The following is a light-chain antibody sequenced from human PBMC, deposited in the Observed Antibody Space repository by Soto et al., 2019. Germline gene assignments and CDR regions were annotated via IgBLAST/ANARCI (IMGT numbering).Light chain of an antibody. J-gene: IGLJ7*01. CDR3: GTWDSSLSGGV. Sequence: QSVLTQPPSVSAAPGQRGTISCSGTSSNIASNYVSWYQQFPGTAPRLLIYDDNKRPSGIPDRFSASKSGTSATLGITGLQSGDEADYYCGTWDSSLSGGVFGTGTQLTVL. CDR2: DDN. V-gene: IGLV1-51*01. CDR1: SSNIASNY.